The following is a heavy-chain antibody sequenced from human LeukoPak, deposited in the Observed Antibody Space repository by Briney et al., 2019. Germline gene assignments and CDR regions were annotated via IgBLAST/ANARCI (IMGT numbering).Heavy chain of an antibody. CDR1: GGTFSSYA. CDR2: IIPIFGTA. CDR3: ARGIENDYVWGSYRSPSSSFDY. Sequence: ASVKVSCKASGGTFSSYAISWVRQAPGQGLEWMGGIIPIFGTANYAQKFQGRVTITADKSTSTAYMELSSLRSEDTAVYYCARGIENDYVWGSYRSPSSSFDYWGQGTLVTVSS. V-gene: IGHV1-69*06. D-gene: IGHD3-16*02. J-gene: IGHJ4*02.